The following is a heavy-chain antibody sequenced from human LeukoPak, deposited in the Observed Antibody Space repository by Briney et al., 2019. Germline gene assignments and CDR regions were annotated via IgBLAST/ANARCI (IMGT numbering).Heavy chain of an antibody. Sequence: SVKVSCKASGGTFSSYAISWVRQAPGQGLEWMGRIVPILGIANYAQKFQGRVTITADKSTSTAYMELSSLRSEDTAVYYCARGGDILTGGNYDYWGQGTLVTVSS. V-gene: IGHV1-69*04. CDR2: IVPILGIA. CDR1: GGTFSSYA. D-gene: IGHD3-9*01. J-gene: IGHJ4*02. CDR3: ARGGDILTGGNYDY.